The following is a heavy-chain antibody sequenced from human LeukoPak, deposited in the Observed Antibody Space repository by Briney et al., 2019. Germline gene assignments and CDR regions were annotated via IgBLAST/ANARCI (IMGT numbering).Heavy chain of an antibody. Sequence: ASVKVSCKASGGTFSSYTISWVRQAPGQGLEWMGRIIPILGIANYAQKFQGRVTITADKSTSTAYMELSSLRSEDTAVYYCARDWNYGDYELYYWGQGTLVTVSS. CDR1: GGTFSSYT. V-gene: IGHV1-69*04. CDR3: ARDWNYGDYELYY. CDR2: IIPILGIA. J-gene: IGHJ4*02. D-gene: IGHD4-17*01.